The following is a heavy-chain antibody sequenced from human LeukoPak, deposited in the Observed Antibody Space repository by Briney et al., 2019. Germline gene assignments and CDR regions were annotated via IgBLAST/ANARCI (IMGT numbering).Heavy chain of an antibody. CDR1: GFTFSRYW. D-gene: IGHD2-2*01. V-gene: IGHV3-7*03. J-gene: IGHJ3*02. CDR2: IKEDGSKK. Sequence: SGGSLRLSCAASGFTFSRYWMTWVRQAPGKGLEWVANIKEDGSKKNYVDSVKGQFTISRDNSMNTVYLQMNSLRVEDTAVYYCVRGYHLPGNFDIWGQGTMVTVS. CDR3: VRGYHLPGNFDI.